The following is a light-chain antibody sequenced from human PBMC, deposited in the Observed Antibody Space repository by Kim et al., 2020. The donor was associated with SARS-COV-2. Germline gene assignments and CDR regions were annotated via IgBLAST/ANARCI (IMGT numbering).Light chain of an antibody. J-gene: IGLJ1*01. CDR2: GNS. CDR1: MSDIGAVYD. Sequence: QGVNITCTRGMSDIGAVYDVHWYQQLPGTAPKLLIYGNSNRPSGVPDRFSGSKSGTSASLAITGLQAEDEADYYCQSYDSSLSGYVFGTGTKVTVL. V-gene: IGLV1-40*01. CDR3: QSYDSSLSGYV.